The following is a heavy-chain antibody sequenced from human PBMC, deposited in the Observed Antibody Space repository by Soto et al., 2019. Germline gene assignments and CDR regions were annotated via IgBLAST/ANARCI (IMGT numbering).Heavy chain of an antibody. CDR3: ARSTLVVLNYFES. V-gene: IGHV1-69*02. CDR2: IFPLTDIP. J-gene: IGHJ4*02. CDR1: GGTFRNYP. D-gene: IGHD1-1*01. Sequence: QVQLVQSGTEVKKPGSSVKVSCKASGGTFRNYPINWVRQAPGQGLEWMGSIFPLTDIPDYAQNFQARLTISADKSMSTAYMELSGLTSDDTAMYFCARSTLVVLNYFESWGQGTLVTVSS.